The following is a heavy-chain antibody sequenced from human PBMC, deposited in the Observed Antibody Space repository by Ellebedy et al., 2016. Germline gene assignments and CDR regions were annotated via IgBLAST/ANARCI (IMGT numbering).Heavy chain of an antibody. V-gene: IGHV3-7*01. CDR2: IKRDGDDA. Sequence: GGSLRLSFAASGFTINPYSMTWFLQAPGKGLEWVATIKRDGDDAYYVDSVKGRFTVSKDNAKNSVYLQMNSLRADDTAVYYCARDRSGWSRDCWGQGTLVTVSS. CDR1: GFTINPYS. CDR3: ARDRSGWSRDC. J-gene: IGHJ4*02. D-gene: IGHD6-19*01.